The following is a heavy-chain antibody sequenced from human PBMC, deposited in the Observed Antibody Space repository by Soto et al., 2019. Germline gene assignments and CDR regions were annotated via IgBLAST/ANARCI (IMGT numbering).Heavy chain of an antibody. Sequence: GGSLRLSCAAYGFTFSSYWMHWVRQAPGEGLMWVSRINPDGSTTSYADSVKGRFTISRDNAKNTLYLQMNSLRVEDTAVYYCARVPTTVTTPGMDVWGQGTTVTVSS. J-gene: IGHJ6*02. D-gene: IGHD4-4*01. CDR3: ARVPTTVTTPGMDV. V-gene: IGHV3-74*01. CDR1: GFTFSSYW. CDR2: INPDGSTT.